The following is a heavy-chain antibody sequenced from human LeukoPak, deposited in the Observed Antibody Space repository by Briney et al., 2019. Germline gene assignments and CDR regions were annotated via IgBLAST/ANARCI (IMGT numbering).Heavy chain of an antibody. CDR3: ARDSAAHDAFDI. V-gene: IGHV3-53*01. CDR1: GFTVSSNY. J-gene: IGHJ3*02. D-gene: IGHD6-13*01. Sequence: GGSLRLSCAASGFTVSSNYMSWVRQAPGKGLEWVSVIYSGGSTYYADSVKGRFTISRDNSKNTLYLQMNSLRAEDTAVYYCARDSAAHDAFDIWGQGTMVTVSS. CDR2: IYSGGST.